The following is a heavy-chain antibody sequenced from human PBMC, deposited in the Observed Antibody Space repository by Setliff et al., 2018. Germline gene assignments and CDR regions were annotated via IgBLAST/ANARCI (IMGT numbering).Heavy chain of an antibody. D-gene: IGHD6-25*01. J-gene: IGHJ4*02. V-gene: IGHV1-2*06. Sequence: ASVKVSCKASGYTFTGYYIHWVRQAPGQRLEWMGRINPNNGDTDYVQKFQGRVNMIRDTSKSTLYMELRSLRLDDTAVFYCARGALRAAPSRDPFDFWGQGTMVTVSS. CDR3: ARGALRAAPSRDPFDF. CDR2: INPNNGDT. CDR1: GYTFTGYY.